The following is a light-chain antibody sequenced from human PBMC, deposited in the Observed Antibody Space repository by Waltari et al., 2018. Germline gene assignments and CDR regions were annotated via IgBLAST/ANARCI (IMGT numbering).Light chain of an antibody. J-gene: IGKJ2*03. V-gene: IGKV2D-29*02. CDR1: QSLLHRNGNTY. CDR3: MQSTKDPYS. Sequence: DIVMTQTPLSLPVTPGEPASISCRSSQSLLHRNGNTYLHWYLQKPGQSPRLLIYKVTNRESGVPDRFSGSGSGTDFTLKISMVEPEDVGVYYCMQSTKDPYSFGQGTKVEIK. CDR2: KVT.